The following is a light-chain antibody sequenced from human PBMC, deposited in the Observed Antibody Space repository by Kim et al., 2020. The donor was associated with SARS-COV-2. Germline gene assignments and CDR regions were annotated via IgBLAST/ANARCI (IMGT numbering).Light chain of an antibody. J-gene: IGKJ1*01. V-gene: IGKV1-5*01. CDR3: QLYNSYSGT. Sequence: GDRVNITWRASQSGNGLARYQQKPGKVPKLRIYEVSTLKSGVPSRFSGSGSGAEFTLTINSLQPEDFANYYCQLYNSYSGTFVQGTKVYI. CDR2: EVS. CDR1: QSGNG.